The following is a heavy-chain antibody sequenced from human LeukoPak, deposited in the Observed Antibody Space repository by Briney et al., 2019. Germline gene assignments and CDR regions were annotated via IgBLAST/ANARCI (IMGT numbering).Heavy chain of an antibody. CDR2: INHSGST. V-gene: IGHV4-34*01. CDR3: ARGIRITMIVVVITTGLYHFAY. J-gene: IGHJ4*02. CDR1: GGSFSGYY. D-gene: IGHD3-22*01. Sequence: SETLSLTCAVYGGSFSGYYWSWIRQPPGKGLEWIGEINHSGSTNYNPSLESRVTISVDTSKNQFSLKLSSVTDADTAVYYCARGIRITMIVVVITTGLYHFAYWGQGTLVTVSS.